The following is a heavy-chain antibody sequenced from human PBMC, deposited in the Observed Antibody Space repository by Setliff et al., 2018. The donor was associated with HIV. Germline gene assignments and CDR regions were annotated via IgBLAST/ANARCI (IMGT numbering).Heavy chain of an antibody. Sequence: GASVKVSSKASGYSFTNYGISWVRQAPGQGLEWMGWISSYNDNTNYALNLQGRVTMTTDTSTSTAYMELRSVRSDDTAVYYCAGDDVGYCSGGSCYHLFDTFDIWGQGTVVTVSS. D-gene: IGHD2-15*01. CDR3: AGDDVGYCSGGSCYHLFDTFDI. CDR1: GYSFTNYG. V-gene: IGHV1-18*01. CDR2: ISSYNDNT. J-gene: IGHJ3*02.